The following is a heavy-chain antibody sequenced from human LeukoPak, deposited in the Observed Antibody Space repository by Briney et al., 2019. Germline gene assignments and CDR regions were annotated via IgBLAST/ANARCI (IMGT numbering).Heavy chain of an antibody. V-gene: IGHV3-33*08. CDR3: ANVFTYGSGPLDY. J-gene: IGHJ4*02. D-gene: IGHD3-10*01. CDR1: GFTFSSYE. Sequence: PGGSLRLSSAASGFTFSSYEMNWVRQAPGKGLEWVTLLWIDGINRYYTDSVKGRFTTSRDKSKNSLYLQMNSLRGEDKTMYYCANVFTYGSGPLDYWARESWSPSPQ. CDR2: LWIDGINR.